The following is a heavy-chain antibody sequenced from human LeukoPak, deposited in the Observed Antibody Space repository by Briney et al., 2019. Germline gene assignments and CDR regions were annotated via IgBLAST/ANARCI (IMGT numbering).Heavy chain of an antibody. CDR3: AGSLGYCSSTSCYAGSPFDI. CDR1: GYSFTSYW. CDR2: IYPGDSDT. V-gene: IGHV5-51*01. Sequence: GESLKISWKGSGYSFTSYWIGWVRQMPGKGLEWMGIIYPGDSDTRYSPSFQGQVTISADKSISTAYLQWSSLKASDTAMYYCAGSLGYCSSTSCYAGSPFDIWGQGTMVTVSS. D-gene: IGHD2-2*01. J-gene: IGHJ3*02.